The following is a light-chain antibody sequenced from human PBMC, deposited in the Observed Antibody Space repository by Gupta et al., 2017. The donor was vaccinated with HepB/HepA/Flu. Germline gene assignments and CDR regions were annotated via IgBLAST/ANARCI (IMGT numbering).Light chain of an antibody. CDR2: NNN. CDR3: ATWDDSLSVPV. CDR1: SSNIRSNT. V-gene: IGLV1-44*01. Sequence: QSVLTQPPSASGTPGQRVTIPCSGSSSNIRSNTVNWYQQLPGTAPKLLSYNNNQRPSGVPDRFAGSKSGTSASPAISGLQSEDEADYYCATWDDSLSVPVFGGGTKLTVL. J-gene: IGLJ3*02.